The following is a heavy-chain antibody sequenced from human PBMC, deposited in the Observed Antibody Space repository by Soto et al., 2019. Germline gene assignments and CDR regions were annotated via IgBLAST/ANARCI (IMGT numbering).Heavy chain of an antibody. Sequence: EVQLLVSGGALVQPGGSLRLSCAASGFAFSAYARNWVRHTPGKGLEWVSSVSGTGRSTYNADSVKGRFTMSRDNSKDTVYLQMNRLRADDTAVYYCTKDVLYCGGGSGLVGPLYTFDHWGQGTLVTVSS. V-gene: IGHV3-23*01. CDR3: TKDVLYCGGGSGLVGPLYTFDH. CDR2: VSGTGRST. J-gene: IGHJ4*02. CDR1: GFAFSAYA. D-gene: IGHD2-15*01.